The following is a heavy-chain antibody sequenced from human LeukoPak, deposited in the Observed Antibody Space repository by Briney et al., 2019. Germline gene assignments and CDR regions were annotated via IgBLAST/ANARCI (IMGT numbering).Heavy chain of an antibody. Sequence: GGSLRLSCAASGFTFSTYAMSWVRQAPGKGLEWVSTISGGGSTYYADSVKGRFTISRDNSKNTLYLQMSSLRAEDTAVYYCARDISSSYVWGQGTTVTVSS. D-gene: IGHD6-6*01. CDR2: ISGGGST. J-gene: IGHJ6*02. V-gene: IGHV3-23*01. CDR3: ARDISSSYV. CDR1: GFTFSTYA.